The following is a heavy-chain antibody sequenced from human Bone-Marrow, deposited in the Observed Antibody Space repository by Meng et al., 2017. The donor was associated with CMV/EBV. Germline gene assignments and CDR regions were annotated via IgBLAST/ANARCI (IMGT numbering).Heavy chain of an antibody. J-gene: IGHJ3*02. V-gene: IGHV3-23*01. CDR2: FSGGLDTT. CDR1: GFTFNNYA. CDR3: AKDRGGGYDFWSGYGSAFDI. D-gene: IGHD3-3*01. Sequence: GESLKISCAASGFTFNNYAMSWVRQAPGKGLEWVSTFSGGLDTTYYADSVRGRFTISRDNSKNTLYLQMNSLRAEDTAVYYCAKDRGGGYDFWSGYGSAFDIWGQGTMVTVS.